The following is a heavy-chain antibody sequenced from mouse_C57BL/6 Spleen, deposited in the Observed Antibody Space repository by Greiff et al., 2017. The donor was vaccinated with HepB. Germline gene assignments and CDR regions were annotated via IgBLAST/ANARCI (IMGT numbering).Heavy chain of an antibody. CDR2: IDPENGDT. V-gene: IGHV14-4*01. CDR3: TTGGPDY. Sequence: VQLQQSGAELVRPGASVKLSCTASGFNIKDDYMHWVKQRPEQGLEWIGWIDPENGDTEYASKFQGKATITADTSSNTAYLQRSSLTSEDTAVYYCTTGGPDYWGQGTTLTVSS. D-gene: IGHD1-1*02. CDR1: GFNIKDDY. J-gene: IGHJ2*01.